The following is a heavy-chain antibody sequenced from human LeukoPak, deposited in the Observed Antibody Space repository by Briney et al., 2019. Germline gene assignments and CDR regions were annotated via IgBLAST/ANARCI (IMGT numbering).Heavy chain of an antibody. CDR1: GGSFSGYY. Sequence: PSETLSLTCAVYGGSFSGYYWSWIRQPPGKGLEWIGESNHSGSTNYNPSLKSRVTISVDTSKNQFSLKLRSVTAADTAVYYCARGSCSGGSCYFANNWFDPWGQGTLVTVSS. J-gene: IGHJ5*02. CDR2: SNHSGST. V-gene: IGHV4-34*01. CDR3: ARGSCSGGSCYFANNWFDP. D-gene: IGHD2-15*01.